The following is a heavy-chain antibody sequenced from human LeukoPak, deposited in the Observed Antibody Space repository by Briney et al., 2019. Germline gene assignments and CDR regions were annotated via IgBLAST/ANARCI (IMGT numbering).Heavy chain of an antibody. J-gene: IGHJ5*02. D-gene: IGHD5-12*01. CDR2: INPSGGST. V-gene: IGHV1-46*01. CDR1: GYTFTSYY. CDR3: ARDQNGYSGYFDP. Sequence: ASVKVSCKASGYTFTSYYMHWVRQAPGQGLEWMGIINPSGGSTSYAQKFQGRVTMTRDMSTSTVYMELSSLGSEDTAVYYCARDQNGYSGYFDPWGQGTLVTVSS.